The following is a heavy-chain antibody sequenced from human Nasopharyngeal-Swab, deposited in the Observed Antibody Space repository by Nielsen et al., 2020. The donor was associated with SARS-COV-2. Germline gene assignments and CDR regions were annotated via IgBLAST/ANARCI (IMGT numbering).Heavy chain of an antibody. V-gene: IGHV3-23*01. CDR3: AKSAGIVVPAAMLGTIDY. Sequence: GESLKISCAASGFTFSSYAMSWVRQAPGKGLEWVSAMSGSGGSTYYADSVKCRFTISRDNSKNTLYLQMNSLRAEDTAVYYRAKSAGIVVPAAMLGTIDYWGQGTLVTVSS. CDR1: GFTFSSYA. CDR2: MSGSGGST. J-gene: IGHJ4*02. D-gene: IGHD2-2*01.